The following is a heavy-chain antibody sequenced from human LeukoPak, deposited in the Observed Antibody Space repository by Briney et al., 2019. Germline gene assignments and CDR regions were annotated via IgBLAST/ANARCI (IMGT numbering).Heavy chain of an antibody. Sequence: GGSLRLSCAASGFTFSGYSMNWVRQAPGKGLEWVSYISSGSSTIFYADSVKGRFTISRDNAKNSLYLQMNSLRAEDTAVYYCAKETQYYFDYWGQGTLVTVSS. J-gene: IGHJ4*02. CDR3: AKETQYYFDY. V-gene: IGHV3-48*04. CDR1: GFTFSGYS. CDR2: ISSGSSTI.